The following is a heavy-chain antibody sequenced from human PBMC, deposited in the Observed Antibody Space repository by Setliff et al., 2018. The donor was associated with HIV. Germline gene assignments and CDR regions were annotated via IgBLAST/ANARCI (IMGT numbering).Heavy chain of an antibody. J-gene: IGHJ4*02. CDR3: AREGRRLLWFGAELDY. Sequence: SETLSLTCAVYGGSFSDYSWNWIRQPPGKGLEWIGEINHSVSTNYNPSLKSRVTISVDTSKNQFSLKLSSVTAADTAVYYCAREGRRLLWFGAELDYWGQGTLVTVSS. V-gene: IGHV4-34*01. CDR2: INHSVST. D-gene: IGHD3-10*01. CDR1: GGSFSDYS.